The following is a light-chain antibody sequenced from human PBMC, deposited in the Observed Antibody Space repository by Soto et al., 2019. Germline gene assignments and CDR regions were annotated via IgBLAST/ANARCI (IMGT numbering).Light chain of an antibody. Sequence: DIQMTQSLSSLSASVGDRVTITCQASQDISNYLNWYQQKPGKAPKLLIYDASNLETGVPSRFSGSGSGTDFTFTISSLQPEDIATYYCQQYDNLPPSLTFGGGTKVEIK. J-gene: IGKJ4*01. CDR3: QQYDNLPPSLT. V-gene: IGKV1-33*01. CDR1: QDISNY. CDR2: DAS.